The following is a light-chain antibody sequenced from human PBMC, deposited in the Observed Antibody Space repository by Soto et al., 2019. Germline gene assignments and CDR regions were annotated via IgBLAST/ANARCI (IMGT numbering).Light chain of an antibody. Sequence: EVVLMHSPDTLSLSPGERATLSCRASESISSHYIAWYQHKPGQAPRLLIFGASTRATGIPDRFSGSWSGTDFTLTISRLEPEDFAMYYCQNFGDSPFTFGPGTKVDIK. V-gene: IGKV3-20*01. CDR1: ESISSHY. CDR3: QNFGDSPFT. CDR2: GAS. J-gene: IGKJ3*01.